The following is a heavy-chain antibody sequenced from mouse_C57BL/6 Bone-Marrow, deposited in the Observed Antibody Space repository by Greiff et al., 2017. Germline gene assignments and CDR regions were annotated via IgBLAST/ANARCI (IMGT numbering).Heavy chain of an antibody. V-gene: IGHV1-69*01. Sequence: QVQLKQPGAELVMPGASVKLSCKASGYTFTSYWMHWVKQRPGQGLEWIGEIDPSASYTNNNQKFTGKSTLTVDKSSCTAYMQLNSLTSEDSSVYDCARRENYDDDGGFAYWGQGTLVTVSA. J-gene: IGHJ3*01. CDR3: ARRENYDDDGGFAY. D-gene: IGHD2-4*01. CDR1: GYTFTSYW. CDR2: IDPSASYT.